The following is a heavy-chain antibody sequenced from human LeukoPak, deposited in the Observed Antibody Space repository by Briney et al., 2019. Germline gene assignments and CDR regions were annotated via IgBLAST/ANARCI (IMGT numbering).Heavy chain of an antibody. J-gene: IGHJ4*02. CDR2: ISGSGGST. CDR1: GFTFSTYA. Sequence: GGSLRLSCAASGFTFSTYAMTWVRQAPGEGLEWVSGISGSGGSTYYTDSVKGRFTISRDNSKNTLHLQMSSLRAEDTALYYCVKDRCDRTTCPEVWGQGALVTVSS. V-gene: IGHV3-23*01. CDR3: VKDRCDRTTCPEV. D-gene: IGHD2-2*01.